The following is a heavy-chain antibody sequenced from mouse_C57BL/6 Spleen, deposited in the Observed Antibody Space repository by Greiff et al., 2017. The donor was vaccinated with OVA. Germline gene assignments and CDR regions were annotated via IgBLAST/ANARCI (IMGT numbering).Heavy chain of an antibody. V-gene: IGHV1-69*01. CDR3: ARWGTAVVADY. Sequence: VQLQQPGAELVMPGASVKLSCKASGYTFTSYWMHWVKQRPGQGLEWIGEIDPSDSYTNYNQKFKGKVTLTGDKSSSTAYMQLSSLTSEDSAVYYCARWGTAVVADYWGQGTTLTVSS. D-gene: IGHD1-1*01. J-gene: IGHJ2*01. CDR1: GYTFTSYW. CDR2: IDPSDSYT.